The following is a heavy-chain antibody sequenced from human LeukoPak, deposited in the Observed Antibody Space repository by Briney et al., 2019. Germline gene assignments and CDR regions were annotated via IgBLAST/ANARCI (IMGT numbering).Heavy chain of an antibody. J-gene: IGHJ4*02. D-gene: IGHD3-16*02. CDR3: ARDRAVGFLITFGGVISDY. CDR2: INPNSGDT. V-gene: IGHV1-2*02. CDR1: VYTFTYYY. Sequence: ASVNVSFKSSVYTFTYYYMHWVRQAPGQGLDGMGCINPNSGDTNYAQKFQGRLTITRDTSISTAYMELSRLRSDDTAVYHCARDRAVGFLITFGGVISDYWGQGTLVTVSS.